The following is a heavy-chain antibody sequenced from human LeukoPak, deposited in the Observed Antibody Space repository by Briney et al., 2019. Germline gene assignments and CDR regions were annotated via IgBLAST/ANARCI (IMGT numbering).Heavy chain of an antibody. CDR1: GFTFDDYA. V-gene: IGHV3-43D*03. CDR2: ISWDGGST. CDR3: ARDRYGDYYFDY. D-gene: IGHD4-17*01. J-gene: IGHJ4*02. Sequence: GGSLRLSCAASGFTFDDYAMHWVRQAPGKGLEWVSLISWDGGSTYYADSVKGRFTISRDNSKNSLYLQMNSLRAEDTALYYCARDRYGDYYFDYWGQGTLVTVSS.